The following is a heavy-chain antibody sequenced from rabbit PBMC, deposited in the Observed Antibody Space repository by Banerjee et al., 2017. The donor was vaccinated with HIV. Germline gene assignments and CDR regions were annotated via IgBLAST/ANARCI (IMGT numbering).Heavy chain of an antibody. J-gene: IGHJ4*01. CDR1: GFSFSDRDV. V-gene: IGHV1S45*01. Sequence: QEQLEESGGGLVKPEGSLTVTCKASGFSFSDRDVMCWVHQAPGKGLEWIACINTATGKGVYASWAKGRFTISKTSSTTVTLQMTSLTVADTATYFCARDLPDAIGWNFNLWGPGTLVTVS. CDR3: ARDLPDAIGWNFNL. D-gene: IGHD1-1*01. CDR2: INTATGKG.